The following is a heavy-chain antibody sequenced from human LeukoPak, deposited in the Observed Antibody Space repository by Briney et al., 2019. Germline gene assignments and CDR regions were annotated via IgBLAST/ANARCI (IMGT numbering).Heavy chain of an antibody. CDR2: IYHSGST. V-gene: IGHV4-38-2*02. CDR3: ARGLLGGYYFDY. Sequence: SETLSLTCTVSGYSISSGYYWGWIRQPPGKGLEWIGSIYHSGSTYYNPSLKSRVTISVDTSKNQFSLKLSSVTAADTAVYYCARGLLGGYYFDYWGQGTLVTVSS. CDR1: GYSISSGYY. J-gene: IGHJ4*02. D-gene: IGHD3-16*01.